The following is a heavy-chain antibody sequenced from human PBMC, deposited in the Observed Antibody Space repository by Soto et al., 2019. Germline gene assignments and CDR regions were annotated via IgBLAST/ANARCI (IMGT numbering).Heavy chain of an antibody. CDR2: IYYSGST. CDR3: ARRTTVATNFDY. D-gene: IGHD4-17*01. V-gene: IGHV4-39*07. Sequence: SETLSLTCTVSGGSISSSSYYWGWISQPPGKGLEWIGSIYYSGSTYYNPSLKSRVTISVDTSKNQFSLKLSSVTAADTAVYYCARRTTVATNFDYWGQGTLVTVSS. CDR1: GGSISSSSYY. J-gene: IGHJ4*02.